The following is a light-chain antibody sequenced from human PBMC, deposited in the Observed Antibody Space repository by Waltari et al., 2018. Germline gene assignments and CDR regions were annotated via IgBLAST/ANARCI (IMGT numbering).Light chain of an antibody. Sequence: SYELTQPPSVSVSPGQTASITCSGDKLGNKYACWYQQKPGQSPVLVIYQDNRRPSGIPERFSGSNSGNTATLTISGTQAMDEADYFCRAWDSITVVFGGGTKLTVL. CDR2: QDN. CDR3: RAWDSITVV. CDR1: KLGNKY. V-gene: IGLV3-1*01. J-gene: IGLJ2*01.